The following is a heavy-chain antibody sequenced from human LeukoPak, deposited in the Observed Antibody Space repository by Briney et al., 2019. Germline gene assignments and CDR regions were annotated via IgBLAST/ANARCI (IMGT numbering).Heavy chain of an antibody. CDR3: ARDPVFSSGWYTEYYFDY. Sequence: GGSLRLSCAASGFTFSSYSMNWVRQAPGKGLEWVSYISSSSSTIYYADSVKGRFTISRDNAKNSLYLQMNSLRAEDTAAYYCARDPVFSSGWYTEYYFDYWGQGTLVTVSS. CDR2: ISSSSSTI. D-gene: IGHD6-19*01. CDR1: GFTFSSYS. J-gene: IGHJ4*02. V-gene: IGHV3-48*01.